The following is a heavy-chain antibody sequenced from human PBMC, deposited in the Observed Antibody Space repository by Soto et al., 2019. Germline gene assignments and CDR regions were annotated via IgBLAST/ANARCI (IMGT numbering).Heavy chain of an antibody. D-gene: IGHD6-6*01. CDR1: GGSISSSSYY. V-gene: IGHV4-39*01. Sequence: SETLSLTCSVSGGSISSSSYYWGWIRQPPGKGLEWIGSIYYSGRSYYNPSLKSRVTISVDTSKNQFSLKLTSVTAADTAVYYCVRHSSSSYNWFDPWGQGTLVTVSS. CDR2: IYYSGRS. CDR3: VRHSSSSYNWFDP. J-gene: IGHJ5*02.